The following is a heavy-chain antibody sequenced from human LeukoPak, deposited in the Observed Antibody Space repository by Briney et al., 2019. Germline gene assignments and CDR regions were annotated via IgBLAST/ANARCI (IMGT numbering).Heavy chain of an antibody. D-gene: IGHD3-10*01. CDR2: ISSTSAYI. Sequence: GGSLRLSCAGSGFALKSYSLSWVRQAPGKGLEWVSSISSTSAYIYYADSVKGRFTISRDNVDNVVYLQMNSLGAEDTAVYYCARVAMSGPTGWFDSWGQGTLVIVSS. CDR1: GFALKSYS. CDR3: ARVAMSGPTGWFDS. V-gene: IGHV3-21*01. J-gene: IGHJ5*01.